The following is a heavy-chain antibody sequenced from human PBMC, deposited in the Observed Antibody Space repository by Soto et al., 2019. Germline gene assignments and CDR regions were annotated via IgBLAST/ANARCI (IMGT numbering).Heavy chain of an antibody. Sequence: ESGGGLVQPGGSLRLSCAASGFTFSGYAMNWVRQAPGKGLEWVSVISGSGGSIYYADSVKGRFTISRDNSKNTLYLQMNGLRAEDTAVYYCAKDRDSVAGYYFDYWGQGTLVTVSS. CDR1: GFTFSGYA. CDR3: AKDRDSVAGYYFDY. V-gene: IGHV3-23*01. J-gene: IGHJ4*02. CDR2: ISGSGGSI. D-gene: IGHD6-19*01.